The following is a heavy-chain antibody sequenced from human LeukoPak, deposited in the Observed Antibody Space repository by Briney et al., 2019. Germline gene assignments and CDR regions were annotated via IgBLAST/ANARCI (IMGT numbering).Heavy chain of an antibody. CDR1: GFTFSTYA. J-gene: IGHJ4*02. Sequence: GGSLRLSCAASGFTFSTYAMSWVRQAPGKGLEWVANIKQDGSEKYYVDSVKGRFTISRDNAKNSLYLQMNSLRAEDTAVYYCARDIKDYSSGWCLFDYWGQGTLVTVSS. CDR2: IKQDGSEK. D-gene: IGHD6-19*01. V-gene: IGHV3-7*01. CDR3: ARDIKDYSSGWCLFDY.